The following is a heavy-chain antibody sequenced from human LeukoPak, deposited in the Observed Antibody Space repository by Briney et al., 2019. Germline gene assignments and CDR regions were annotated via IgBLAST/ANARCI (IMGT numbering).Heavy chain of an antibody. CDR3: VTLWFGEFGCHYGMDV. CDR2: ISYDGSNK. Sequence: PGGSLRLSCAASGFTFSSYAMHWVRQAPGKGLEWVAVISYDGSNKYYADSVKGRFTISRDNSKNTLYLQMNSLRAEDTAVYYCVTLWFGEFGCHYGMDVWGQGTTVTVSS. V-gene: IGHV3-30*04. CDR1: GFTFSSYA. D-gene: IGHD3-10*01. J-gene: IGHJ6*02.